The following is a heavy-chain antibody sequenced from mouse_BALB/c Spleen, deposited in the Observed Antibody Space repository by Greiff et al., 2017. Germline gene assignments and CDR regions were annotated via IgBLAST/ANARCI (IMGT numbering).Heavy chain of an antibody. CDR1: GFTFSDYY. CDR3: ARDQTSGNYVFAY. D-gene: IGHD2-1*01. V-gene: IGHV5-4*02. Sequence: EVQGVESGGGLVKPGGSLKLSCAASGFTFSDYYMYWVRQTPEKRLEWVATISDGGSYTYYPDSVKGRFTISRDNAKNNLYLQMSSLKSEDTAMYYCARDQTSGNYVFAYWGQGTLVTVSA. CDR2: ISDGGSYT. J-gene: IGHJ3*01.